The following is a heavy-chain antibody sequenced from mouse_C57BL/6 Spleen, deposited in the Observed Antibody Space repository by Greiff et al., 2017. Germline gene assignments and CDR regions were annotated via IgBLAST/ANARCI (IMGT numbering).Heavy chain of an antibody. J-gene: IGHJ3*01. CDR3: AYSNYPAWFAY. CDR2: IDPSDSYT. V-gene: IGHV1-50*01. CDR1: GYTFTSYW. D-gene: IGHD2-5*01. Sequence: QVQLKQPGAELVKPGASVKLSCKASGYTFTSYWMQWVKQRPGQGLEWIGEIDPSDSYTNYNQKFKGKATLTVDTSSSTAYMQLSSLTSEDSAVYYCAYSNYPAWFAYWGQGTLVTVSA.